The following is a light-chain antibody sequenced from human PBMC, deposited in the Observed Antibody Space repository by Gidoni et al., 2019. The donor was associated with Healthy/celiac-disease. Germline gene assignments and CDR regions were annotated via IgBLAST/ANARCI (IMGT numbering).Light chain of an antibody. CDR3: QQSYITSPLT. CDR1: QSLSNY. V-gene: IGKV1-39*01. Sequence: DIQMTQSPSSLSASMGDRVTITCRASQSLSNYLNWYQQKPGKAPKLLIYAASSLQSGVPSRFSGSGSGTDFTLTISSLQPEDFVTYYCQQSYITSPLTFGGGTKVEIK. CDR2: AAS. J-gene: IGKJ4*01.